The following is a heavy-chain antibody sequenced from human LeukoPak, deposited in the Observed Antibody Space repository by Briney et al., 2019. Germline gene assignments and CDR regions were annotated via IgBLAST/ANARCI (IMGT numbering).Heavy chain of an antibody. D-gene: IGHD5-18*01. Sequence: GRSLRLSCAASGFTFSSYAMHWVRQAPGKGLEWVAVISYDGSNKYYADSVKGRFTISRDNSKNTLYLQMNSLRAEDTAVYYCARDRIQLWFLFDYWGQGTLVTVSS. CDR1: GFTFSSYA. J-gene: IGHJ4*02. CDR2: ISYDGSNK. V-gene: IGHV3-30*04. CDR3: ARDRIQLWFLFDY.